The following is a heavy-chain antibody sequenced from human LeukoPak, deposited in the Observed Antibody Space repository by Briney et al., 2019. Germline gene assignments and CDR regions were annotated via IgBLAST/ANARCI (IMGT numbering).Heavy chain of an antibody. CDR3: ARGPQLVGYYYIDV. D-gene: IGHD6-13*01. Sequence: AETLSLTCTVSGYSINSGYFWGWIRQPPGMGLEWIGSIYSSGSTYYNPSVKSRVTMAVDTAKNQFSLDMSSVTPEHTAVYYCARGPQLVGYYYIDVWGKGTTVTVSS. V-gene: IGHV4-38-2*02. J-gene: IGHJ6*03. CDR2: IYSSGST. CDR1: GYSINSGYF.